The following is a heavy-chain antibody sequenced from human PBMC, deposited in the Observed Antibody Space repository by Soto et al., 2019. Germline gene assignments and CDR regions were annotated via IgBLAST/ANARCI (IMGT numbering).Heavy chain of an antibody. D-gene: IGHD6-19*01. V-gene: IGHV3-11*01. CDR2: ISPTGGAI. CDR3: VRAVALDY. J-gene: IGHJ4*02. CDR1: GFTFSDYY. Sequence: QVQLVESGGGLVKPGGSLRLSCAASGFTFSDYYMYWIRHAPGKGLEWVSYISPTGGAIYYSDAVKGRFTISRDNTKNYLDLQMVSLRADDAAVYYCVRAVALDYWGQGTMVTVSS.